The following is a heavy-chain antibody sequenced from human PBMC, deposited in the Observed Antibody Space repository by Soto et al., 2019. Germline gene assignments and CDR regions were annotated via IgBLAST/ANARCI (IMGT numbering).Heavy chain of an antibody. CDR3: ANAHRDIVVVPAAYVDY. Sequence: GGSLRLSCAASGFTFSSYAMSWVRQAPGKGLEWVSAIGGRGGNPYYADSVKGRFNISRENSKNTRYLQMNSLEAEDTAVYYCANAHRDIVVVPAAYVDYWGQGTLVTVSS. V-gene: IGHV3-23*01. D-gene: IGHD2-2*01. J-gene: IGHJ4*02. CDR1: GFTFSSYA. CDR2: IGGRGGNP.